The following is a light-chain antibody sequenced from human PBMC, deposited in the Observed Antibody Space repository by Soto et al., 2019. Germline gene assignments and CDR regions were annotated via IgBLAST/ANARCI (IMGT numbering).Light chain of an antibody. J-gene: IGLJ1*01. CDR2: SNN. CDR3: AAWDDSLSGKV. V-gene: IGLV1-47*02. CDR1: SSNIGSNY. Sequence: QSVLTQPPSASGTPGQRVTISCSGSSSNIGSNYVAWYQHLPGTAPKLLIYSNNQRPSGVPDRFAGSKSGTSASLAISGRRSEDEADYYCAAWDDSLSGKVFGTGTKLTVL.